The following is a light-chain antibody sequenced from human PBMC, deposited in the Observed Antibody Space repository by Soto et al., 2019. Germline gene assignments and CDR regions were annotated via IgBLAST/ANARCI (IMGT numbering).Light chain of an antibody. Sequence: QSVLTQPASVSGSPGQSITISCSGTSSDVGSYDHVAWYQQFPGKTPKLMIYEVSNRPSGVSSRFSGSKSGNTASLTISGLQAEDEADYYCQSYDSSLGYVFGTGTKVTVL. CDR1: SSDVGSYDH. J-gene: IGLJ1*01. CDR3: QSYDSSLGYV. V-gene: IGLV2-14*01. CDR2: EVS.